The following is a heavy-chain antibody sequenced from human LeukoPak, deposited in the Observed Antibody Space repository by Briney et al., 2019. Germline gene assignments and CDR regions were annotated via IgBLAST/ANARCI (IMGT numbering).Heavy chain of an antibody. CDR2: INHSGST. CDR1: GGSFGGYY. D-gene: IGHD5-12*01. V-gene: IGHV4-34*01. Sequence: SETVSLTCAVYGGSFGGYYWSWIRQAPGKGLEWIGEINHSGSTNYNPSLKSRVTISVDTSKNQFSLKLSSVTAADTAVYYCARGIVATIFDYWGQGTLVTVS. CDR3: ARGIVATIFDY. J-gene: IGHJ4*02.